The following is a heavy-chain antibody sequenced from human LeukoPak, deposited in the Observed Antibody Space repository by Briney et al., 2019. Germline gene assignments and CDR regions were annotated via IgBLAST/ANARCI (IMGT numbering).Heavy chain of an antibody. J-gene: IGHJ4*02. CDR3: ARVDGDLDY. CDR2: IYHSGST. CDR1: GYSISSGNY. Sequence: SETLSLTCSVSGYSISSGNYWGWIRLPPGKGLQWIGSIYHSGSTYYNPSLKSRVTISVDTSKNQFSLKLSSVTAADTAVYYCARVDGDLDYWGQGTLVIVSS. D-gene: IGHD4-17*01. V-gene: IGHV4-38-2*02.